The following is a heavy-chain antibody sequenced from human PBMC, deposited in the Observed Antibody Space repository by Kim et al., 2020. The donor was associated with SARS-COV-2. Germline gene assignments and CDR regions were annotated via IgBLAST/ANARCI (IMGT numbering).Heavy chain of an antibody. CDR3: ARGPHSGTYS. Sequence: GGSLRLSCAASGFTFSDHYMDWVRQAPGKGLEWVGRSRNKANSYTTEYAASVKGRFTISRDDSKNSLYLQMNSLKTEDTAVYYCARGPHSGTYSWGQGTLVTVSS. CDR1: GFTFSDHY. CDR2: SRNKANSYTT. D-gene: IGHD1-26*01. J-gene: IGHJ4*02. V-gene: IGHV3-72*01.